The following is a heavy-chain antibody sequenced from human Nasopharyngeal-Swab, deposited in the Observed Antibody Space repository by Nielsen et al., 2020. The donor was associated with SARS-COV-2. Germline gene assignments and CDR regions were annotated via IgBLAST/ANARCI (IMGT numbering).Heavy chain of an antibody. Sequence: GESLKISCAASGFTFSSYVMHWVRQAPGKGLEWVAVIWYDGSNKYYADSVKGRFTISRDNSKNTLYLQMNSLRAEDTAVYYCARDWRRVRMGSVDYGMDVWGQGTTVTVSS. J-gene: IGHJ6*02. D-gene: IGHD2-15*01. CDR3: ARDWRRVRMGSVDYGMDV. V-gene: IGHV3-33*01. CDR2: IWYDGSNK. CDR1: GFTFSSYV.